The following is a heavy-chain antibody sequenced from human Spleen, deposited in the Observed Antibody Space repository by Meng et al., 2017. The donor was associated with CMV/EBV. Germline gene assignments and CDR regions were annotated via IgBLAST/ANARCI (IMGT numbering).Heavy chain of an antibody. CDR1: GYSFTNYW. V-gene: IGHV5-51*01. CDR3: VTRYCTSTSCLAFDS. D-gene: IGHD2-2*01. J-gene: IGHJ4*02. Sequence: GESLKISCKGSGYSFTNYWIAWVRQMPGKGLEWMAIIDPGDSDTRYSPSFQGQVIISADKSISTAYLQWRSLKASDTAMYYCVTRYCTSTSCLAFDSWGQGTLVTVSS. CDR2: IDPGDSDT.